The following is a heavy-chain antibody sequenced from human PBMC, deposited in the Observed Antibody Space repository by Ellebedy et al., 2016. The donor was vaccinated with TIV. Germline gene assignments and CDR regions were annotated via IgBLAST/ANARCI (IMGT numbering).Heavy chain of an antibody. J-gene: IGHJ6*02. CDR3: ARDSGSSWGYYYYYGMDV. D-gene: IGHD3-10*01. V-gene: IGHV6-1*01. Sequence: SETLSLXXAISGDSVSSNSAAWNWIRQSPSRGLEWLGRTYYRSKWYNDYAVSVKSRITINPDTSKNQFSLQLNSVTPEDTAVYYCARDSGSSWGYYYYYGMDVWGQGTTVTVSS. CDR2: TYYRSKWYN. CDR1: GDSVSSNSAA.